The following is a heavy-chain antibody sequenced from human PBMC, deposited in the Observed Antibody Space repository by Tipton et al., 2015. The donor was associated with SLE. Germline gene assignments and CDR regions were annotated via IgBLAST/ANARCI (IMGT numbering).Heavy chain of an antibody. D-gene: IGHD1-26*01. CDR1: GGSISSGGYY. Sequence: GLVKPSETLSLTCTVSGGSISSGGYYWSWIRQHPGKGLEWIGYIYYSGSTYYNPSLKSRVTIPVDTSKNQFSLELSSVTAADTAVYYCARHPQGAQVGATYFDYWGQGTLVTVSS. CDR2: IYYSGST. CDR3: ARHPQGAQVGATYFDY. V-gene: IGHV4-31*03. J-gene: IGHJ4*02.